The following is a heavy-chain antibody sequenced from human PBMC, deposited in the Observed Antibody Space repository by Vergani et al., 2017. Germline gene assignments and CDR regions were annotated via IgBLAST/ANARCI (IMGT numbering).Heavy chain of an antibody. Sequence: QVQLQQWGAGLLKPSETLSLTCAVYGGSFSGYYWSWIRQPPGKGLEWIGEINHSGSTNYNPSLKSRVTISVDTSKNQFSLKLSSGTAADTAVYYCARGQDIVLMVYAFWGQGTLVTVSS. CDR3: ARGQDIVLMVYAF. CDR2: INHSGST. CDR1: GGSFSGYY. J-gene: IGHJ4*02. V-gene: IGHV4-34*01. D-gene: IGHD2-8*01.